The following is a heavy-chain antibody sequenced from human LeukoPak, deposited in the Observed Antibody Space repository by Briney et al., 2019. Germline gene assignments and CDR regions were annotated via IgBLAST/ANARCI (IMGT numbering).Heavy chain of an antibody. Sequence: GGSLRLSCAASGFTISSYSMNWVRQAPGKGLEWVSHISSSGTTIYYADSVKGRFTISRDNAKNSLYLQMNSLRDEDTAVYSCAKDFNTVTTLDSWGQGTLVTVSS. V-gene: IGHV3-48*02. CDR1: GFTISSYS. CDR2: ISSSGTTI. D-gene: IGHD4-17*01. J-gene: IGHJ4*02. CDR3: AKDFNTVTTLDS.